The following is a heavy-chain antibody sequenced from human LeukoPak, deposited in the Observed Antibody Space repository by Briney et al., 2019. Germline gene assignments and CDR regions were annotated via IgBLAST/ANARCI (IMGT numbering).Heavy chain of an antibody. CDR1: GYTFTSYY. CDR2: VDPSGGRT. D-gene: IGHD3-22*01. Sequence: ASVKVSCKASGYTFTSYYIHWVRQAPGQGLEWMGTVDPSGGRTTYAREFQGRVTMTTDTSTSTAYMELRSLRSDDTAVYYCARDLTMIVVAGGYWGQGTLVTVSS. CDR3: ARDLTMIVVAGGY. V-gene: IGHV1-46*01. J-gene: IGHJ4*02.